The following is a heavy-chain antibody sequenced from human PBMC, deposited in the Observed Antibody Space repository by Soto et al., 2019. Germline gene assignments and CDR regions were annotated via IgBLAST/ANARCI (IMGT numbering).Heavy chain of an antibody. CDR3: AKGAARYFDY. D-gene: IGHD1-26*01. CDR1: GFMFNDYE. Sequence: EVQLVESGGGLAQSGGSLRLSCAASGFMFNDYEMNWVRQAPGKGLEWVSYISEGGTTTHYTDSVKGRFTISRDNAKESLYLQMNSLRGEDTGTYYCAKGAARYFDYWGRGTLVTVSS. CDR2: ISEGGTTT. J-gene: IGHJ4*02. V-gene: IGHV3-48*03.